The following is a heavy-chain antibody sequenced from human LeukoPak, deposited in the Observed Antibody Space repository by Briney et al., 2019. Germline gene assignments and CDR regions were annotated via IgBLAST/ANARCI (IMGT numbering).Heavy chain of an antibody. CDR1: GYTFTSYG. CDR3: ARGVLVGATKPLWFDY. V-gene: IGHV1-18*01. J-gene: IGHJ4*02. Sequence: ASVKVSCKASGYTFTSYGISWVRQAPGQGLEWMGWISAYNGNTNYAQKLQGRVTMTTDTSTSTAYMELRSLRSDDTAVYYCARGVLVGATKPLWFDYWGQGTLVTVSS. CDR2: ISAYNGNT. D-gene: IGHD1-26*01.